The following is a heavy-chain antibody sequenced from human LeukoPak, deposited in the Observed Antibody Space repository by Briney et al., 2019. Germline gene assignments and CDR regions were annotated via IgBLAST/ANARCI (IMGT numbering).Heavy chain of an antibody. CDR3: VKEGDEIYFHY. CDR2: ISGSGGNT. V-gene: IGHV3-23*01. J-gene: IGHJ4*02. CDR1: GFTFSSYS. Sequence: QPGGSLRLSCAASGFTFSSYSMSWVRQAPGEWLEWVSSISGSGGNTYYAGSVKDPFTTSRDNSKNTLWRQVDSLRTDDTAVTFCVKEGDEIYFHYGGRGALV.